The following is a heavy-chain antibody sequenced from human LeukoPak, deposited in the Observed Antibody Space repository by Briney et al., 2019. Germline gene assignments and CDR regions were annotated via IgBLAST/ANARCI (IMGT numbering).Heavy chain of an antibody. J-gene: IGHJ4*02. CDR1: GGSISSYY. Sequence: SETLSLTCTVSGGSISSYYWSWIRQPPGKGLEWIGYIYYSGNTNYNPSLKSRVTISVDTSKNQFSLKLSSVTAADTAVYYCARSRLEATYYDILTGYYDYWGQGTLVTVSS. V-gene: IGHV4-59*01. D-gene: IGHD3-9*01. CDR2: IYYSGNT. CDR3: ARSRLEATYYDILTGYYDY.